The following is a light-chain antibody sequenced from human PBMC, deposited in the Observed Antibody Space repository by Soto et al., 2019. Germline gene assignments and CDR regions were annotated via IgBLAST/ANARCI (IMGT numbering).Light chain of an antibody. V-gene: IGKV3-11*01. CDR2: DAS. Sequence: EIVLTQSPATLSLSPGERATLSCRASQSVSSSLVWYQQKRGQAPRLLIYDASNRDTGIPARFSGSGSGTDFTLTISSLEPEDFAVYYCQQRKNWPEFTFGPGTKVDIK. CDR3: QQRKNWPEFT. J-gene: IGKJ3*01. CDR1: QSVSSS.